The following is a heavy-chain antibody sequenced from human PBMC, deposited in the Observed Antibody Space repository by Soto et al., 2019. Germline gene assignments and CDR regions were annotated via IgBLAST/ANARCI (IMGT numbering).Heavy chain of an antibody. V-gene: IGHV4-61*01. Sequence: SETLSLTCSVSGGSVRSESYYWSWIRQTPGKGLEWIGNVENSGSTKYNPSLKSRVTISVDTSKNQFSLKLSSVTGADTAVYYCARERGDSHWIDPWGQGTLVTVSS. J-gene: IGHJ5*02. CDR3: ARERGDSHWIDP. CDR1: GGSVRSESYY. D-gene: IGHD2-21*01. CDR2: VENSGST.